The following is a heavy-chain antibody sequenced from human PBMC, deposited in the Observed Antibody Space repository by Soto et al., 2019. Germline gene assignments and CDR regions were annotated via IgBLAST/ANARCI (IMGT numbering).Heavy chain of an antibody. J-gene: IGHJ4*02. D-gene: IGHD4-17*01. CDR3: ARDGETAGLGY. Sequence: PSETLSLTCTVSGGSISSYYWSWIRQPPGKGLEWIGYIYYSGSTNYNPSLKSRVTISVDTSKNQFSLKLSSVTAADTAVYYCARDGETAGLGYWGQGTLVTVSS. V-gene: IGHV4-59*01. CDR1: GGSISSYY. CDR2: IYYSGST.